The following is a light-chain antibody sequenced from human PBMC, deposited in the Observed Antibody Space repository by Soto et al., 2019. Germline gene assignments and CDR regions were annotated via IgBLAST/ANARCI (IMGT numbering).Light chain of an antibody. V-gene: IGKV3-15*01. Sequence: EIVMTQSPATLSVSPGERATVSCRASQSVGANLAWYQQKPGQAPRLLIYGASTRATGIPARFSGSGSGTEFTLTISSLQSEDFAVYYCQQYNNWPPYTFGQGTKVDIK. J-gene: IGKJ2*01. CDR1: QSVGAN. CDR2: GAS. CDR3: QQYNNWPPYT.